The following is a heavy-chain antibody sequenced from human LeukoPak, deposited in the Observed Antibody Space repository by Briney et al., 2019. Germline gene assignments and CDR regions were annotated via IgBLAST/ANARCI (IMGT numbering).Heavy chain of an antibody. CDR2: IYYSGST. CDR1: GGSISTYY. CDR3: ARGRRGYDFWSGYNWFDP. V-gene: IGHV4-59*01. J-gene: IGHJ5*02. Sequence: SETLSLTCTVSGGSISTYYWSWIRQPPGKGLEWIGYIYYSGSTNYNPSLKSRVTISVDTSKNQFSLKLSSVTAADTAVYYCARGRRGYDFWSGYNWFDPWGQGTLVTVSS. D-gene: IGHD3-3*01.